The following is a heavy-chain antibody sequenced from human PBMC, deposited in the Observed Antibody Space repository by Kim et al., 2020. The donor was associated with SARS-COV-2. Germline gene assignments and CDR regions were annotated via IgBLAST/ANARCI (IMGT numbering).Heavy chain of an antibody. CDR1: GYSFTSYW. V-gene: IGHV5-10-1*01. D-gene: IGHD2-2*01. Sequence: GESLKISCKGSGYSFTSYWISWVRQMPGKGLEWMGRIDPSDSYTNYSPSFQGHVTISADKSISTAYLQWSSLKASDTAMYYCARLGPEIVVVPAAIRRVYYYYGMDVWGQGTTVTVSS. CDR3: ARLGPEIVVVPAAIRRVYYYYGMDV. CDR2: IDPSDSYT. J-gene: IGHJ6*02.